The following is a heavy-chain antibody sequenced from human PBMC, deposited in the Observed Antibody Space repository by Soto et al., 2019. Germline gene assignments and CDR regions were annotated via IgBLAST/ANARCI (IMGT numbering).Heavy chain of an antibody. V-gene: IGHV3-43*01. CDR1: GFTFYDYT. CDR3: AKDLGYSYAQTAFDI. J-gene: IGHJ3*02. Sequence: GGSLRRSCAASGFTFYDYTMHLFRQAPWKGLEWVSLISWDGGSTYYADSVKGRFTISRDNSKNSLYLQMNSLRTEDTALYYCAKDLGYSYAQTAFDIWGQGTMVTVSS. D-gene: IGHD5-18*01. CDR2: ISWDGGST.